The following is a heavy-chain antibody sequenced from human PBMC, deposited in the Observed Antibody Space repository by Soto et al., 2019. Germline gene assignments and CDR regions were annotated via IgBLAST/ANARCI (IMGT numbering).Heavy chain of an antibody. CDR1: GGSISSGGYS. D-gene: IGHD3-10*01. CDR2: MYHSGST. V-gene: IGHV4-30-2*01. J-gene: IGHJ4*02. CDR3: AGGSAVFSNFDY. Sequence: PSATLSLTCAVSGGSISSGGYSWSWIRQPPGKGLEWIGYMYHSGSTYYNPSLKSRVTISIDRSKNQFSLKLSSVTAADTAVYYCAGGSAVFSNFDYWGQGTLVTVSS.